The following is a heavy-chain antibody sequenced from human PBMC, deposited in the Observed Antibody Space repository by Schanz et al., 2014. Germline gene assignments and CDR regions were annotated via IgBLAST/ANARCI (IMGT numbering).Heavy chain of an antibody. Sequence: VQLVESGGGLVQPGGSLRLSCAASGFTFSSYGMHWVRQAPGKGLEWVAFIRYDGSNKYYADSVKGRFTISRDKSKNTLSLQMNSLRPEDTAVYYCAKEGSIYWDRSVDYWGQGTLVTVSS. D-gene: IGHD1-26*01. CDR3: AKEGSIYWDRSVDY. J-gene: IGHJ4*02. CDR1: GFTFSSYG. CDR2: IRYDGSNK. V-gene: IGHV3-30*02.